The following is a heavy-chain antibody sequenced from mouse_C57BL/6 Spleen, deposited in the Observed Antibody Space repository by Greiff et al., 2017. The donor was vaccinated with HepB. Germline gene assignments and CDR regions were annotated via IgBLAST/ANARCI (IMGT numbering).Heavy chain of an antibody. D-gene: IGHD1-1*01. J-gene: IGHJ2*01. CDR1: GYTFTSYT. CDR3: ARDVTTVVYGTYFDY. V-gene: IGHV1-4*01. Sequence: QVQLQQSGAELARPGASVKMSCKASGYTFTSYTMHWVKQRPGQGLEWIGYINPSSGFTKYNQKFKVKATLTADKSSSTAYMQLSSLTSEDSAVYYCARDVTTVVYGTYFDYWGQGTTLTVSS. CDR2: INPSSGFT.